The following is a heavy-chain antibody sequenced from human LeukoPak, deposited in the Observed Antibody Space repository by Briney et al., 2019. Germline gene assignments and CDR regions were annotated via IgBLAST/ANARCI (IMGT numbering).Heavy chain of an antibody. Sequence: ASVKVSCKASGYTFTGYYMHWVRQAPGQGLEWMGWINPNSGGTNHAQKFQGRVTMTRDTSISTAYMELSRLRSDDTAVYYCARVGSSGWYLYYWGQGTLVTVSS. CDR2: INPNSGGT. J-gene: IGHJ4*02. CDR1: GYTFTGYY. V-gene: IGHV1-2*02. CDR3: ARVGSSGWYLYY. D-gene: IGHD6-19*01.